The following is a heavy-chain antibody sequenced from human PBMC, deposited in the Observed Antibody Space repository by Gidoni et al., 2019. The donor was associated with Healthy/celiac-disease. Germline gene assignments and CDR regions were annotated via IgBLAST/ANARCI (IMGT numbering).Heavy chain of an antibody. Sequence: EVQLVESGGGWVQPGGSRRLSCAASGFTLSSYWMSWVRQAPGKGLEWVATIKQDGSEKYYVDSVKGRFTISRDNAKNSLYLQMNSLRAEDTAVYYCAGFYGSGAPSDYWGQGTLVTVSS. CDR2: IKQDGSEK. CDR1: GFTLSSYW. J-gene: IGHJ4*02. V-gene: IGHV3-7*01. CDR3: AGFYGSGAPSDY. D-gene: IGHD3-10*01.